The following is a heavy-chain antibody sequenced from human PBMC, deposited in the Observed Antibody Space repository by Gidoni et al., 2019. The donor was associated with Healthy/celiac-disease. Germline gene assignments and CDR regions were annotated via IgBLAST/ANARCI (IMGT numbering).Heavy chain of an antibody. CDR2: IYYSGST. Sequence: QVQLQESGPGLVKPSETLSLTCTVSGGSISSYYWSWIRQPPGKGLEWIGYIYYSGSTNYNPSLKSRVTISVDTSKNQFSLKLSSVTAADTAVYYCARGQQLVPDWGQGTLVTVSS. CDR3: ARGQQLVPD. CDR1: GGSISSYY. J-gene: IGHJ4*02. V-gene: IGHV4-59*01. D-gene: IGHD6-13*01.